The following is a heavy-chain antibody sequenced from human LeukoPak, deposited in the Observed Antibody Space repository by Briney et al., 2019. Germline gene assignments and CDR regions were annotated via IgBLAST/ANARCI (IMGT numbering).Heavy chain of an antibody. Sequence: ASVKVSCKASGYTFTSYGISWVRQAPGQGLEWMGWISAYNGNTNYAQKLQGRVTMTTDTSTSTAYMELRSLRSDDTAVYYCARGEVGFLEWLADLYYMDVWGKGTTVTVSS. V-gene: IGHV1-18*01. CDR3: ARGEVGFLEWLADLYYMDV. J-gene: IGHJ6*03. D-gene: IGHD3-3*01. CDR2: ISAYNGNT. CDR1: GYTFTSYG.